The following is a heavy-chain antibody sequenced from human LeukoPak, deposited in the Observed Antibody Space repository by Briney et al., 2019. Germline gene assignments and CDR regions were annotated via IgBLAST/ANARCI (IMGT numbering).Heavy chain of an antibody. J-gene: IGHJ4*02. Sequence: GGSLRLSCAASGFTFSSYAMSWVRQAPGKGLEWVSVLSGSGGSTYYAGSVKGRFTISRDNSKNTLYLQMSSLRAEDTAVYYCAKGAEVGATRRPTFDYWGQGTLVTVSS. D-gene: IGHD1-26*01. V-gene: IGHV3-23*01. CDR1: GFTFSSYA. CDR3: AKGAEVGATRRPTFDY. CDR2: LSGSGGST.